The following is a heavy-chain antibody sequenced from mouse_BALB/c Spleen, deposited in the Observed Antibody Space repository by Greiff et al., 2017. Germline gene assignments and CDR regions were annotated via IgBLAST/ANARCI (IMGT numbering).Heavy chain of an antibody. CDR3: ARDGDGGGNYYDDY. V-gene: IGHV7-3*02. D-gene: IGHD1-1*02. Sequence: EVHLVESGGGLVQPGGSLRLSCATSGFTFTDYYMSWVRQPPGKALEWLGCIRNKANGDTTEYSASVKGPFTISRDNSQSILYLQMNTLRAEDSATYYGARDGDGGGNYYDDYWGQGTTLTVSS. CDR1: GFTFTDYY. J-gene: IGHJ2*01. CDR2: IRNKANGDTT.